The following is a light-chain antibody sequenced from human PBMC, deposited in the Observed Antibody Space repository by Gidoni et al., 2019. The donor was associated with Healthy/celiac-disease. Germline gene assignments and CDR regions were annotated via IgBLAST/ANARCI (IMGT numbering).Light chain of an antibody. V-gene: IGLV1-47*01. CDR2: RNN. CDR3: AAWDDSLSGWV. CDR1: SSNIGINY. J-gene: IGLJ3*02. Sequence: QSVLTQPPSASGTPGKRVTISCSGSSSNIGINYVYWYQQLPGTAPKLLIYRNNQRPSGVPDRFSGSNSGTSASLAISGLRSEDEADYYCAAWDDSLSGWVFGGGTKLTVL.